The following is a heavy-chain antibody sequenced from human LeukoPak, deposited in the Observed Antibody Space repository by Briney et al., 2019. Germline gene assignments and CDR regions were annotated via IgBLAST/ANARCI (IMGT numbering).Heavy chain of an antibody. Sequence: GGSLRLSCAASGSTFSSYEMNWVRQAPGKGLEWVSYISSSGSTIYYADSVKGRFTISRDNAKNSLYLQMNSLRAEDTAVHYCARDTWGSGSPRYFDYWGQGTLVTVSS. CDR3: ARDTWGSGSPRYFDY. V-gene: IGHV3-48*03. CDR2: ISSSGSTI. J-gene: IGHJ4*02. D-gene: IGHD3-10*01. CDR1: GSTFSSYE.